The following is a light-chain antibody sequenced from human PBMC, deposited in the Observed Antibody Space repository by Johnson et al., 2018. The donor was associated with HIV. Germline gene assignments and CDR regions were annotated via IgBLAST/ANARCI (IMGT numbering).Light chain of an antibody. CDR2: ENN. J-gene: IGLJ1*01. CDR1: SSNIGNKY. CDR3: GTWDSGLSAGGV. V-gene: IGLV1-51*02. Sequence: HSVLTQPPSVSAAPGQKVTISCSGSSSNIGNKYVSWYQQLPGTAPKLLIYENNKRPSGIPDRFSGSKSGTSATLGITGLQTGDEADYYCGTWDSGLSAGGVFGTGTKVTVL.